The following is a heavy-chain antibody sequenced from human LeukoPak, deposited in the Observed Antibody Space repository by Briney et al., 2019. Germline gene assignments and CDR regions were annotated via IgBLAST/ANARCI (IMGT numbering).Heavy chain of an antibody. D-gene: IGHD6-19*01. CDR1: GGSISSYY. J-gene: IGHJ3*02. V-gene: IGHV4-59*12. CDR3: ARDRSVAGTAGAFDI. CDR2: IYYSGST. Sequence: SETLSLTCTVSGGSISSYYWSWIRQPPGKGLEWIGYIYYSGSTNYNPSLKSRVTISVDTSKNQFSLKLSSVTAVDTAVYYCARDRSVAGTAGAFDIWGQGTMVTVSS.